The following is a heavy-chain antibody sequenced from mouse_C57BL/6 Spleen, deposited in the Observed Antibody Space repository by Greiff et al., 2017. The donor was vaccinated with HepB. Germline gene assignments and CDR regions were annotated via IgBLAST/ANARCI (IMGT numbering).Heavy chain of an antibody. D-gene: IGHD2-4*01. CDR2: IYPGDGDT. CDR3: ARLDYDEGFAY. J-gene: IGHJ3*01. V-gene: IGHV1-82*01. CDR1: GYAFSSSW. Sequence: QVQLQQSGPELVKPGASVKISCKASGYAFSSSWMNWVKQRPGKGLEWIGRIYPGDGDTNYNGKFKGKATLTADKSSSTAYMQLSSLTSEDSAVYFCARLDYDEGFAYWGQGTLVTVSA.